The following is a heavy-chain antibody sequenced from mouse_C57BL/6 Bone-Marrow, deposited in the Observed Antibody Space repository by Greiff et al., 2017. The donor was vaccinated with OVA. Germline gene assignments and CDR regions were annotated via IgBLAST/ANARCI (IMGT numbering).Heavy chain of an antibody. J-gene: IGHJ2*01. D-gene: IGHD4-1*01. Sequence: QVQLQQPGAELVKPGASVKLSCKASGYTFTSYWMHWVKQTPVHGLEWIGAIDPETGGTAYNQKFKGKAILTADKSSSTAYMELRSLTSEDSAVYYCTRSGTFAYWGQGTTLTVSS. V-gene: IGHV1-15*01. CDR3: TRSGTFAY. CDR1: GYTFTSYW. CDR2: IDPETGGT.